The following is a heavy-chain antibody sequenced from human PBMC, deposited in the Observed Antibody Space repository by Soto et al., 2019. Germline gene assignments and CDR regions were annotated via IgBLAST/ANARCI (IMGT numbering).Heavy chain of an antibody. CDR3: VRDVNDSSGSQGFDY. Sequence: SETLSLTCTVIGDSVSSNNYYWSRIRQRPGKGLEWIGYIHYSGDSYDNPSLTSRITMSMDVSKNQFSLNLRSVTAADTAIYYCVRDVNDSSGSQGFDYWGQGTLVTVSS. J-gene: IGHJ4*02. V-gene: IGHV4-31*03. D-gene: IGHD3-22*01. CDR2: IHYSGDS. CDR1: GDSVSSNNYY.